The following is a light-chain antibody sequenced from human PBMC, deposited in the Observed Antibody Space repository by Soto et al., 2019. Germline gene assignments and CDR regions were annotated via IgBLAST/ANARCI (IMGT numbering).Light chain of an antibody. Sequence: QSALTQPASVSGSPGQSITISCTGTSSDVGGYDYVSWYQLHPGKAPKLMVFEVSNRPSGVSNRFSGSKSGNTASLTISGLQAEDEADYYCSSYARSSTLYVFGAGTKLTVL. CDR3: SSYARSSTLYV. CDR2: EVS. CDR1: SSDVGGYDY. V-gene: IGLV2-14*01. J-gene: IGLJ1*01.